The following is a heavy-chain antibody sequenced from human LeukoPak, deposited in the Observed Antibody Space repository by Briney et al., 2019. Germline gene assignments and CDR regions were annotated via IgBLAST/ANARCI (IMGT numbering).Heavy chain of an antibody. CDR1: GYTFTSYD. CDR3: ARGGYSGYDSLKDYYYGMDV. Sequence: ASVKVSCKASGYTFTSYDINWVRQATGQGLEWMGWMNPNSGNTGYAQKFQGRVTMTRNTSISTAYMELSSLRSEDTAVYYCARGGYSGYDSLKDYYYGMDVWGQGTTVTVSS. J-gene: IGHJ6*02. V-gene: IGHV1-8*01. CDR2: MNPNSGNT. D-gene: IGHD5-12*01.